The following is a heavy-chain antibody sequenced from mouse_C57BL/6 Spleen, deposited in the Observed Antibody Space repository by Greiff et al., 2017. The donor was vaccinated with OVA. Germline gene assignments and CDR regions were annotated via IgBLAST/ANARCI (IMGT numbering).Heavy chain of an antibody. CDR2: IDPSDSYT. V-gene: IGHV1-50*01. J-gene: IGHJ4*01. D-gene: IGHD3-2*02. CDR1: GYTFTSYW. Sequence: VQLQQPGAELVKPGASVKLSCKASGYTFTSYWMQWVKQRPGQGLEWIGEIDPSDSYTNYNQKFNGKATLTVDTSSSTAYMQLSSLTSEYSAVYYWARSGSSGPYGMDYWGQGTSVTVSS. CDR3: ARSGSSGPYGMDY.